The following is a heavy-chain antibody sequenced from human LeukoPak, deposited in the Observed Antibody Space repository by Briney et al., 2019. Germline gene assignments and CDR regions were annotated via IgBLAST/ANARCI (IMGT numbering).Heavy chain of an antibody. D-gene: IGHD2-15*01. Sequence: GGSLRLSCAASGFTFSSYGMHWVRQAPGKGLEWVAFIRYDGSNKYYADSVKGRFTISRDNAKNTLYLQMNSLRAEDTAVYYCARALGYCSGGSCYVYYYYGMDVWGQGTTVTVSS. J-gene: IGHJ6*02. V-gene: IGHV3-30*02. CDR3: ARALGYCSGGSCYVYYYYGMDV. CDR1: GFTFSSYG. CDR2: IRYDGSNK.